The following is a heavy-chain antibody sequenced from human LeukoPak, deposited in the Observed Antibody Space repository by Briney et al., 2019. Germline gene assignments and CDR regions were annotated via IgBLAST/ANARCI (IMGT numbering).Heavy chain of an antibody. CDR3: ARPQMATIGMPFDY. D-gene: IGHD5-24*01. Sequence: GGSLRLSCAASGFTFDDYAMHWVRQAPGKGLEWVSGISRNSGSIGYADSVKGRFTISRDNAKNTLYLQMNSLRAEDTAVYYCARPQMATIGMPFDYWGQGTLVTVSS. V-gene: IGHV3-9*01. CDR2: ISRNSGSI. J-gene: IGHJ4*02. CDR1: GFTFDDYA.